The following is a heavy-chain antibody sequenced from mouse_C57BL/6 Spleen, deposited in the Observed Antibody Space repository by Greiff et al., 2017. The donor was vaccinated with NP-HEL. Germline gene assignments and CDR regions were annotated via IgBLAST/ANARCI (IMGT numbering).Heavy chain of an antibody. V-gene: IGHV1-19*01. J-gene: IGHJ2*01. D-gene: IGHD1-1*01. CDR2: INPYNGGT. Sequence: VQLQQSGPVLVKPGASVKMSCKASGYTFTDYYMNWVKQSHGKSLEWIGVINPYNGGTSYNQKFKGKATLTVDKSSSTAYMELNSLTSEDSAVYYCARGGDYYGSSYDDYWGQGTTLTVSS. CDR1: GYTFTDYY. CDR3: ARGGDYYGSSYDDY.